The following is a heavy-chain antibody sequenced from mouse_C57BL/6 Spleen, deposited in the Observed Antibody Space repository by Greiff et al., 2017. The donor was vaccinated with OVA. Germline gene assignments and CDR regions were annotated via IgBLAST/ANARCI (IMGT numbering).Heavy chain of an antibody. CDR2: IDPSDSYT. CDR3: AREEVGTQLRLRRDFDY. J-gene: IGHJ2*01. CDR1: GYTFTSYW. D-gene: IGHD3-2*02. Sequence: QVQLKQPGAELVMPGASVKLSCKASGYTFTSYWMHWVKQRPGQGLEWIGEIDPSDSYTNYNQKFKGKSTLTVDKSSSTAYMQLSSLTSEDSAVYYCAREEVGTQLRLRRDFDYWGQGTTLTVSS. V-gene: IGHV1-69*01.